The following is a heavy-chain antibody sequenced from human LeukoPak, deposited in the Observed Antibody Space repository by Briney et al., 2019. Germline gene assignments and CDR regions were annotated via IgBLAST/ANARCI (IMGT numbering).Heavy chain of an antibody. V-gene: IGHV3-30*02. CDR3: AKGGGYEAQYYYYYLDV. CDR2: IRYDGSNK. D-gene: IGHD5-12*01. Sequence: GGSLRLSCAASGFTFSSYGMYWVRQAPGKGLEWVAFIRYDGSNKYYADSVKGRFTVSRDNSKNTLYLQMKSLRAEDTAVYYCAKGGGYEAQYYYYYLDVWGKGNTVTISS. J-gene: IGHJ6*03. CDR1: GFTFSSYG.